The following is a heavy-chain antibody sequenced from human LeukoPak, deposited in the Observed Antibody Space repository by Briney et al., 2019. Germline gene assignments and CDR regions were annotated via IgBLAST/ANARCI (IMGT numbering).Heavy chain of an antibody. CDR2: ISSSSSYI. CDR1: GFTFSSYS. J-gene: IGHJ4*02. V-gene: IGHV3-21*01. CDR3: ARDRGYCSSTSCDGFSDY. Sequence: GGSLRLSCAASGFTFSSYSMNWVRHAPGKGLEWVSSISSSSSYIYYADSVKGRFTISRDNAKNSLYLQMNSLRAEDTAVYYCARDRGYCSSTSCDGFSDYWGQGTLVTVSS. D-gene: IGHD2-2*01.